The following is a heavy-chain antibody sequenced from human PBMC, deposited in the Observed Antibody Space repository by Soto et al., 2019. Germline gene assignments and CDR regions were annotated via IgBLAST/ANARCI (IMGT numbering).Heavy chain of an antibody. D-gene: IGHD3-3*01. CDR3: AKDDDFWSGNIDY. J-gene: IGHJ4*02. CDR1: GFTFSSYG. V-gene: IGHV3-30*18. Sequence: QVQLVESGGGVVQPGRSLRLSCAASGFTFSSYGMHWVRQAPGKGLEWVAVISYDGSNKYYADSVKGRFTISRDNSKNTLYLQMNSLRAEDTAVYYCAKDDDFWSGNIDYWGQGTLVTVSS. CDR2: ISYDGSNK.